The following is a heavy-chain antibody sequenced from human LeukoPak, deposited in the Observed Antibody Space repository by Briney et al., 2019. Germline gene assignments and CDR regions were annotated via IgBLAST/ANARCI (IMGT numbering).Heavy chain of an antibody. CDR1: GFTFRSYE. CDR3: ARLGSSWNNFDY. V-gene: IGHV3-48*03. Sequence: GGSLRPSCGASGFTFRSYEMNWVRQAPGKGLEWVSYISSSGSAIDYADSVKGRFTISRDNAKNSLYLQMNCLKAEDTGVYYCARLGSSWNNFDYWGQGTLVTVSS. CDR2: ISSSGSAI. J-gene: IGHJ4*02. D-gene: IGHD6-13*01.